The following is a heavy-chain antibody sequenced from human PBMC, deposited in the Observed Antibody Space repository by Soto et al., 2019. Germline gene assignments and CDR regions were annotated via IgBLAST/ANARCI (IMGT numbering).Heavy chain of an antibody. Sequence: QVQLQQWGAGLLKPSETLSLTCAVYGGSFSGYYWSWIRQPPGKGLEWIGEINHSGSTNYNPSLKSRGAISVDTTKNQFTLKLCSGTAADTAVYYCARGAANRYCRSSSWRGWWALGYWGQGTLVTVSS. V-gene: IGHV4-34*01. CDR1: GGSFSGYY. CDR3: ARGAANRYCRSSSWRGWWALGY. J-gene: IGHJ4*02. D-gene: IGHD2-2*01. CDR2: INHSGST.